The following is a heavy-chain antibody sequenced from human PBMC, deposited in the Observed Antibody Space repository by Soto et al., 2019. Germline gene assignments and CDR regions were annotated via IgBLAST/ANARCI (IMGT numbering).Heavy chain of an antibody. V-gene: IGHV1-69*13. CDR1: GDTFTSYG. CDR3: ARTIRYYYYYGMDV. J-gene: IGHJ6*02. Sequence: ASAQVSVKASGDTFTSYGISWVREAPGQGLEWMGGISPIFGTANYAQKFQGRVTITADESTSTAYMELSGLRSEDTAVYYCARTIRYYYYYGMDVWGQGTTVTVSS. CDR2: ISPIFGTA.